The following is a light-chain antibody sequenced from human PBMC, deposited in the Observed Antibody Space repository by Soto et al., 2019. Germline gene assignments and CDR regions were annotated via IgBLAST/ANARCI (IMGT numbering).Light chain of an antibody. V-gene: IGKV1-39*01. J-gene: IGKJ1*01. Sequence: DIQMTQSPSSLSAYVGDRVTISCRSSQNIHKYLNWYQQRPGKAPNRLVYEATSLETGVSLKFSGSGSETEFTLTIISLQPEDFATYYCQQSFVSPWTFGQGTNIEI. CDR1: QNIHKY. CDR2: EAT. CDR3: QQSFVSPWT.